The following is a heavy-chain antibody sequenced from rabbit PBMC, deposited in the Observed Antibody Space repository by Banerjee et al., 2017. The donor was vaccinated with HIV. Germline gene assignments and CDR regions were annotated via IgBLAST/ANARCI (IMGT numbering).Heavy chain of an antibody. CDR1: GFSFSSSYW. J-gene: IGHJ4*01. CDR3: ARDLLVVLTEPNL. V-gene: IGHV1S45*01. D-gene: IGHD8-1*01. CDR2: IYAGSSGMT. Sequence: QEQLEESGGDLVKPEGSLTLTCTASGFSFSSSYWICWVRQAPGKGLEWIACIYAGSSGMTYYASWAKGRFTISKTSSTTVTLQMTSLTAADTATYFCARDLLVVLTEPNLWGPGTLVTVS.